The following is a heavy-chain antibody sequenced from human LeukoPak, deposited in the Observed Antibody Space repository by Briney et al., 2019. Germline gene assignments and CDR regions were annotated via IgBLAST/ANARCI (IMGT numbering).Heavy chain of an antibody. D-gene: IGHD4-11*01. V-gene: IGHV3-48*01. J-gene: IGHJ6*03. Sequence: GGSLRLSCAASGFTFSSYSMNWVRQAPGKGLEWVSYISSSSSTIYYADSVRGRFTISRDNAKNSLYLQMNSLRAEDTAVYYCARVLQYPYYYMDVWGKGTTVTVSS. CDR3: ARVLQYPYYYMDV. CDR1: GFTFSSYS. CDR2: ISSSSSTI.